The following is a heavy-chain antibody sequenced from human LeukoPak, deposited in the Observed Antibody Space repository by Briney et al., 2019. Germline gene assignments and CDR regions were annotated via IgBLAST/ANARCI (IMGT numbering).Heavy chain of an antibody. Sequence: GGSLRLSCSASGFTFSSYAMHWVRQAPGKGLEYVSAISSNGGSTYYADSVKGRFTISRDNSKNTLYLQMSSLRAEDTAVYYCVKDSRIAARRGGFDYWGQGTLVTVSS. CDR1: GFTFSSYA. CDR2: ISSNGGST. D-gene: IGHD6-6*01. V-gene: IGHV3-64D*06. J-gene: IGHJ4*02. CDR3: VKDSRIAARRGGFDY.